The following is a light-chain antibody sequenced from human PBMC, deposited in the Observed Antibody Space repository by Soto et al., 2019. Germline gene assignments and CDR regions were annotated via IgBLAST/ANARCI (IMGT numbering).Light chain of an antibody. CDR2: DVS. J-gene: IGLJ1*01. V-gene: IGLV2-14*01. Sequence: QSALTQPASVSGSPGPSIAISCTGTSSDVGGYNYVSWYQQHPGKAPKLIIYDVSNRPSGVSNRFSGSKSGNTASLTISGRQAEDEADYYCSSYTSSSTYVFGTGTKLTVL. CDR1: SSDVGGYNY. CDR3: SSYTSSSTYV.